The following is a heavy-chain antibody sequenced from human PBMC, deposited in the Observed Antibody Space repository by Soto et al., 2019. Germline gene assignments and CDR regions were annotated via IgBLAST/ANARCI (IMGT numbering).Heavy chain of an antibody. D-gene: IGHD2-15*01. Sequence: QVQLQESGPGLVKPSETLSLTCTVSGVSIRSYYWSWIRQSAGKGLEWIGRIYIGGITDYNPSLKSRVTMSVDTSKNQFSLKLSSVTAADTAVYYCARDCSGGSCPRDFWGQGILVTVSS. CDR1: GVSIRSYY. V-gene: IGHV4-4*07. CDR3: ARDCSGGSCPRDF. J-gene: IGHJ4*02. CDR2: IYIGGIT.